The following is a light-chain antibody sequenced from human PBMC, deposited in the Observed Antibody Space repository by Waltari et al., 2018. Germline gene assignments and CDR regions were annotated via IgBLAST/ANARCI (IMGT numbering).Light chain of an antibody. CDR2: WAS. CDR3: QQYYSTPQT. CDR1: ESVLYNSNNKNY. V-gene: IGKV4-1*01. J-gene: IGKJ1*01. Sequence: IVMTQSPDSLTVSLGERATINCKTSESVLYNSNNKNYLAWYQQTPGQPPKLLIYWASTRESGVPDRFSGSGSGTDFTLTISSLQAEDVAVYYCQQYYSTPQTFGQGTKVEIK.